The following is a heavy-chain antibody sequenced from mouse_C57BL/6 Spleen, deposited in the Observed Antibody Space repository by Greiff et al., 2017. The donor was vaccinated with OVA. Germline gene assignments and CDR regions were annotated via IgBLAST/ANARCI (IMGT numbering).Heavy chain of an antibody. D-gene: IGHD4-1*01. Sequence: VQLQQSGPELVKPGASVKISCKASGYTFTDYYMNWVKQSHGKSLEWIGDINPNNGGTSYNQKFKGKATLTVDKSSSTAYMELRSLTSEDSAVYYCARRRKLGYFDYWGQGTTLTVSS. CDR3: ARRRKLGYFDY. V-gene: IGHV1-26*01. CDR1: GYTFTDYY. J-gene: IGHJ2*01. CDR2: INPNNGGT.